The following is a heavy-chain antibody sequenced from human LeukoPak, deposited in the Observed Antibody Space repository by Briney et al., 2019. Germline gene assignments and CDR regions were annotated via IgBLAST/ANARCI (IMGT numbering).Heavy chain of an antibody. V-gene: IGHV4-4*07. CDR3: ARVVVVPAASNWFDP. D-gene: IGHD2-2*01. CDR1: GGSISGYY. CDR2: IYTSGST. Sequence: SETLSLTCTVSGGSISGYYWSWIRQPAGKGLQWIGRIYTSGSTNYNPSLKSRVTISVDTSKNQFSLKLSSVTAADTAVYYCARVVVVPAASNWFDPWGQGTLVTVSS. J-gene: IGHJ5*02.